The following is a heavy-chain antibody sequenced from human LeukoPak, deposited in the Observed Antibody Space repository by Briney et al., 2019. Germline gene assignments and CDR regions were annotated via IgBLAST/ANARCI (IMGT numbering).Heavy chain of an antibody. CDR1: GYSISSGYY. Sequence: SETLSLTCTVSGYSISSGYYWAWIREPPGTGLEWIGSIYHSGNTYYNPSLKSRVTMSVDTSKNQFSLNLRSVTAADTAVYYCVRADYSSSWSHEYFYMDVWGKGTTVTVSS. J-gene: IGHJ6*03. CDR3: VRADYSSSWSHEYFYMDV. D-gene: IGHD6-13*01. CDR2: IYHSGNT. V-gene: IGHV4-38-2*02.